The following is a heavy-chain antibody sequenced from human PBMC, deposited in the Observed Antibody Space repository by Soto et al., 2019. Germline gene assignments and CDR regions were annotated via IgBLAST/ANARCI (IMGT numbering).Heavy chain of an antibody. Sequence: VGSLRLSGAASGFTFSSYGMHWVGQAPGKGLEWVAVIWYDGSNKYYADSVKGRFTISRDNSKNTLYLQMNSLGAEDTAVYYCARIPQIAVAGTRFGYFDLWGRGTLVTVSS. CDR3: ARIPQIAVAGTRFGYFDL. D-gene: IGHD6-19*01. V-gene: IGHV3-33*01. CDR1: GFTFSSYG. J-gene: IGHJ2*01. CDR2: IWYDGSNK.